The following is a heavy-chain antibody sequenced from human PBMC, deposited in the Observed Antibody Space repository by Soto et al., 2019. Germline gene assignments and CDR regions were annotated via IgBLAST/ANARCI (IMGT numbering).Heavy chain of an antibody. CDR1: GGSISSYY. CDR2: IYYSGST. V-gene: IGHV4-59*01. D-gene: IGHD2-8*01. CDR3: ARGALYCTNGVCYGVNYYYMDV. J-gene: IGHJ6*03. Sequence: SETLSLTCTVSGGSISSYYWSWIRQPPGKGLEWIGYIYYSGSTNYNPSLKSRVTISVDTSKNQFSLKLSSVTAADTAVYYCARGALYCTNGVCYGVNYYYMDVWGKGTTVTVSS.